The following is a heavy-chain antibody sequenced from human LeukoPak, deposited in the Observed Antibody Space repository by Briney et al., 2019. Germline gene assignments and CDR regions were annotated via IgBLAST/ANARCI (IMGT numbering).Heavy chain of an antibody. CDR1: GGSFSGYY. Sequence: SETLSLTCAVYGGSFSGYYWSWIRQPPGKGLEWIGEINHSGSTNYNPSLKSRVTISVDPSKNQFSLNLSSVTAADTAVYYCARGRNYNYYYHYFMDVWGKGTTVTVSS. CDR3: ARGRNYNYYYHYFMDV. V-gene: IGHV4-34*01. D-gene: IGHD4-11*01. J-gene: IGHJ6*03. CDR2: INHSGST.